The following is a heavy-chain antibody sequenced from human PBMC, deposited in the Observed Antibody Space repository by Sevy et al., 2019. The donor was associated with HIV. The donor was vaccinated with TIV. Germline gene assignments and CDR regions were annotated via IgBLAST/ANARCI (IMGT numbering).Heavy chain of an antibody. CDR1: GGSISSSSYY. CDR2: IYYSGST. CDR3: ARLSVLPKFDY. J-gene: IGHJ4*02. D-gene: IGHD2-8*01. V-gene: IGHV4-39*01. Sequence: SETLSLTCTVSGGSISSSSYYWGWIRQPPGKGREWIGSIYYSGSTYYNPSLKSRVTISVDTSKNQFSLKLSSVTAADTAVYYCARLSVLPKFDYWGQGTLVTVSS.